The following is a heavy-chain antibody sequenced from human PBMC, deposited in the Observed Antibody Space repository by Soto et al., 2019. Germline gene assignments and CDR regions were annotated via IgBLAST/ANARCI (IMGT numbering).Heavy chain of an antibody. CDR3: ARAITMVRGVMHCYYYYGMDV. V-gene: IGHV3-30-3*01. D-gene: IGHD3-10*01. CDR2: ISYDGSNK. CDR1: GFTFSSYA. Sequence: PGGSLRLSCAASGFTFSSYAMQWVRQAPGKGLEWVAVISYDGSNKYYADSVKGRFTISRDNSKNTLYLQMNSLRAEDTAVYYCARAITMVRGVMHCYYYYGMDVWGQGTTFTV. J-gene: IGHJ6*02.